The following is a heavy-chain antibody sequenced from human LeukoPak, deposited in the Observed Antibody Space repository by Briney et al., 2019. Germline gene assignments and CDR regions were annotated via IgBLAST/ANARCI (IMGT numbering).Heavy chain of an antibody. CDR1: GFTFSSYW. V-gene: IGHV3-74*01. Sequence: GGSLRLSCVPSGFTFSSYWMHWVRQAPGKGLVWVSRINIDGSTINYADSVKGRFTISRDNVKNTPYLQMNSLRAEDTAVYYCARAGQYRFDYWGQGTLVTVSS. D-gene: IGHD2-2*01. J-gene: IGHJ4*02. CDR3: ARAGQYRFDY. CDR2: INIDGSTI.